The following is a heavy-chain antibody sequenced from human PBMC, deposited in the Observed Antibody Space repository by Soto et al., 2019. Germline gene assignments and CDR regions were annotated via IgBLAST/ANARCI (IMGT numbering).Heavy chain of an antibody. J-gene: IGHJ4*02. CDR2: ISSSGHLT. CDR1: GFTFSDYY. CDR3: ARVSGYYLPDY. D-gene: IGHD5-12*01. V-gene: IGHV3-11*01. Sequence: PGGSLRLSCAASGFTFSDYYMSWIRQAPGKGLEWVSLISSSGHLTYYADSVKGRFTISRDNANNSLFLQMTGLRAEDTAVYYCARVSGYYLPDYWGQGTLVTVSS.